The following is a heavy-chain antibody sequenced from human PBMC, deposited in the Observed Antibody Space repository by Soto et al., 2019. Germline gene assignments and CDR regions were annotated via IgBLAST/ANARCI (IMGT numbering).Heavy chain of an antibody. CDR3: ARPFGVAAAGPFDY. J-gene: IGHJ4*02. CDR2: IYYSGST. Sequence: SETLSLTCAVSGGSISSGGYSWSWIRQPPGKGLEWIGYIYYSGSTYYNPSLKSRVTISVDTSKNQFSLKLSSVTAADTAVYYCARPFGVAAAGPFDYGGQETLVTVSS. CDR1: GGSISSGGYS. D-gene: IGHD6-13*01. V-gene: IGHV4-31*11.